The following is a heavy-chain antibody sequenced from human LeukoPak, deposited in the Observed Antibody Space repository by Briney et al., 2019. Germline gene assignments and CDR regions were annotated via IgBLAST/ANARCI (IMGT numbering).Heavy chain of an antibody. Sequence: GGSLRLSCAASRFTFSNYGMHWVRQAPGKGLEWVAVIWYGGNNEYYADSVKGRFTISRDNSKNTLYLQMNSLRAEDTAVYYCAKVGGANYYDSSGADYWGQGTLVTVSS. CDR3: AKVGGANYYDSSGADY. CDR2: IWYGGNNE. CDR1: RFTFSNYG. D-gene: IGHD3-22*01. J-gene: IGHJ4*02. V-gene: IGHV3-33*06.